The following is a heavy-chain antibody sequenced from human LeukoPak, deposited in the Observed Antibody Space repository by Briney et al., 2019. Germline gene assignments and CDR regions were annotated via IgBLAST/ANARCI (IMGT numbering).Heavy chain of an antibody. Sequence: GASVKVSCKASGGTFSSYAISWVRQAPGQGLEWMGGIIPTFGTANYAQKFQGRVTITADKSTSTAYMELSSLRSEDTAVYYCARQWTPGIAAAGFDYWGQGTLVTVSS. CDR3: ARQWTPGIAAAGFDY. CDR1: GGTFSSYA. J-gene: IGHJ4*02. CDR2: IIPTFGTA. V-gene: IGHV1-69*06. D-gene: IGHD6-13*01.